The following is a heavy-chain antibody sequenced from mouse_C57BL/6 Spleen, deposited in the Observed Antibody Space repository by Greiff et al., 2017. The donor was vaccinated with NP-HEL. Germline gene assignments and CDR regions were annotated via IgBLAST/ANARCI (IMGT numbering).Heavy chain of an antibody. CDR2: IYPGSGST. D-gene: IGHD2-1*01. V-gene: IGHV1-55*01. J-gene: IGHJ4*01. CDR3: ARLGIYYGNFNYAMDY. Sequence: VQLQQPGAELVKPGASVKMSCKASGYTFTSYWITWVKQRPGQGLEWIGDIYPGSGSTNYNEKFKSKATLTVDTSSSTAYMQLSSLTSEDSAVYYCARLGIYYGNFNYAMDYWGQGTSVTVSS. CDR1: GYTFTSYW.